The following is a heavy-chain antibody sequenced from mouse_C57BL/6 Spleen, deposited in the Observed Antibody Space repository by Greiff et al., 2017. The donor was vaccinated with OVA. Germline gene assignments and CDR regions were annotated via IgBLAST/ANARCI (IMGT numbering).Heavy chain of an antibody. CDR1: GFTFSSYA. D-gene: IGHD2-4*01. J-gene: IGHJ4*01. CDR3: ARDKDYESSGYAMDY. CDR2: ISDGGSYT. Sequence: EVQGVESGGGLVKPGGSLKLSCAASGFTFSSYAMSWVRQTPEKRLEWVATISDGGSYTYYPDNVKGRFTISRDNAKNNVYLQMSHLKSEDTAMYYCARDKDYESSGYAMDYWGQGTSVTVSS. V-gene: IGHV5-4*01.